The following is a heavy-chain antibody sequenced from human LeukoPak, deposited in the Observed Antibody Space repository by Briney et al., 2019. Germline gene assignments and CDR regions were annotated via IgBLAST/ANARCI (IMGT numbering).Heavy chain of an antibody. D-gene: IGHD3-9*01. V-gene: IGHV3-23*01. Sequence: GGSLRLSCAASGFTFSSYAMSWVRQAPGKGLEWVSAISGSGGSTYYADSVKGRFTISRDNSKNTLYLQMNSLRAEDTAVYYCAKSHLDLGLRYFDWLLLHFDYWGQGTLVTVSS. CDR3: AKSHLDLGLRYFDWLLLHFDY. CDR2: ISGSGGST. J-gene: IGHJ4*02. CDR1: GFTFSSYA.